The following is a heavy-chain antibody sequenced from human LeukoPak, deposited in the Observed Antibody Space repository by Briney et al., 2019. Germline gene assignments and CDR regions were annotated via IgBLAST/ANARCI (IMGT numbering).Heavy chain of an antibody. CDR1: GYTLTGHY. CDR2: INPNTGAT. Sequence: ASVNVSCKASGYTLTGHYLHWVRQAPGQALEWMGWINPNTGATHSAQKFQGRITMTRDTSISTAYTDLSRLRSDDTAVYYCARDRVGSGWPRPYYFEVWGQGKLVTVSS. J-gene: IGHJ4*02. CDR3: ARDRVGSGWPRPYYFEV. V-gene: IGHV1-2*02. D-gene: IGHD6-19*01.